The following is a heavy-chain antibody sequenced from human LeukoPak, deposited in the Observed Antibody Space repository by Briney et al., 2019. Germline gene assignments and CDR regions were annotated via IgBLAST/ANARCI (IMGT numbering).Heavy chain of an antibody. CDR2: ISGSGGST. Sequence: GGSLRLSCAASGFTFSSYAMSWVRQAPGKGLEWVSAISGSGGSTYYADSVKGRFTISRDNAENSLYLQMDSLTPEDTAVYYCARDPSSVASGYYFDSWGQGTLVTVSS. CDR3: ARDPSSVASGYYFDS. CDR1: GFTFSSYA. V-gene: IGHV3-23*01. D-gene: IGHD5-12*01. J-gene: IGHJ4*02.